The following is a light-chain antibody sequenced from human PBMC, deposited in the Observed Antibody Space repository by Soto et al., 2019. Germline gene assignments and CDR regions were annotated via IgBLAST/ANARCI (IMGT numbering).Light chain of an antibody. CDR3: RQYDSLPLT. J-gene: IGKJ4*01. Sequence: DLPMTQAPSSLSARVGDRITITCQASQDVGVYLDWYQQKPGKAPKVLIYDASSLKTGVPSRFSGSGSGTLFTLTISSLQPEDFATYYCRQYDSLPLTFGGGTKVEIK. V-gene: IGKV1-33*01. CDR2: DAS. CDR1: QDVGVY.